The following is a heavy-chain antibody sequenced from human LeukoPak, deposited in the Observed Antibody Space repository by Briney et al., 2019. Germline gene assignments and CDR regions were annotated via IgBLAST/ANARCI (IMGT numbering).Heavy chain of an antibody. Sequence: PGGSLRLSCAGSGFTFSSYAMSWVRQAPGKRLEWVSVITGSGGSTYYADAVKGRFTISRDNSKNTLYLQMNSLRGEDTAIYYCAKGQLESCSGSRCYAFDYWGQGTLVTVSS. V-gene: IGHV3-23*01. D-gene: IGHD2-15*01. J-gene: IGHJ4*02. CDR1: GFTFSSYA. CDR2: ITGSGGST. CDR3: AKGQLESCSGSRCYAFDY.